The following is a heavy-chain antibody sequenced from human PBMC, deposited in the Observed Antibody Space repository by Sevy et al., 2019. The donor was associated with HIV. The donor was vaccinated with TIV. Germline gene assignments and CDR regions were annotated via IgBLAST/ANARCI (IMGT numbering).Heavy chain of an antibody. CDR1: GDAFSGHH. CDR3: ARHTNFHFDY. CDR2: INPKSGGT. J-gene: IGHJ4*02. V-gene: IGHV1-2*02. Sequence: ASVKVSCKVSGDAFSGHHMHWVRQAPGQGLEWVGWINPKSGGTNYAQNFQGRVTVTRETSITTVYLELNRLTSDDTAVYYCARHTNFHFDYWGQGTLVTVSS.